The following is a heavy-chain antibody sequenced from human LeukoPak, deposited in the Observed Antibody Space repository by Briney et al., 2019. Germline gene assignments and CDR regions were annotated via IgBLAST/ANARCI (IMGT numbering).Heavy chain of an antibody. CDR1: GFIFTNYA. V-gene: IGHV3-23*01. J-gene: IGHJ4*02. D-gene: IGHD5-12*01. CDR2: IIGSRGST. CDR3: AKGGYDYVEMGYFDY. Sequence: GGSLRLSCAVSGFIFTNYAMSWVRQAPGKGLEWVSVIIGSRGSTFYADSVKGRFTISRDKSQNTLYLQMNSLRAEDTAVYCCAKGGYDYVEMGYFDYWGQGTLVTVPS.